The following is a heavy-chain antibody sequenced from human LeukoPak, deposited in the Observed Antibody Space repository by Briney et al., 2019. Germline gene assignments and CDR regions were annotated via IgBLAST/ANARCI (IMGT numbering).Heavy chain of an antibody. J-gene: IGHJ4*02. CDR3: ARTHMTTGDLDY. V-gene: IGHV4-59*12. CDR1: GGSISSYY. D-gene: IGHD4-17*01. CDR2: IYYSGST. Sequence: SETLSLTCTVSGGSISSYYWSWIRQPPGKGLEWIGSIYYSGSTYYNPSLKSRVTISVDTSKNQFSLKLSSVTAADTAVYYCARTHMTTGDLDYWGQGTLVTVSS.